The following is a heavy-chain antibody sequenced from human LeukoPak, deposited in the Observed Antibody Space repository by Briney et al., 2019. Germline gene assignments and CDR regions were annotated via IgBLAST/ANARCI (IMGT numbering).Heavy chain of an antibody. D-gene: IGHD3-3*01. CDR2: IIPIFGTA. V-gene: IGHV1-69*05. J-gene: IGHJ3*02. CDR1: GGPFSSYA. CDR3: ASWDFWSGYGAFDI. Sequence: SVKVSCKASGGPFSSYAISWVRQAPGQGLEWMGGIIPIFGTANYAQKFQGRVTITTDESTSTAYMELSSLRSEDTAVYYCASWDFWSGYGAFDIWGQGTMVTVSS.